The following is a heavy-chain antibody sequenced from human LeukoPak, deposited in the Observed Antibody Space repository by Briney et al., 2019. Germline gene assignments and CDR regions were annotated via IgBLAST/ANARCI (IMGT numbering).Heavy chain of an antibody. CDR2: IRQDGSEE. Sequence: PGGSLRLSCAASGFSFSSYYMTWVRQAPGKGLEWVANIRQDGSEENYADSVKGRFTISRDNAKNSLYLQMNSLRAEDTAVYYCAELGITMIGGVWGKGTTVTISS. J-gene: IGHJ6*04. V-gene: IGHV3-7*01. CDR3: AELGITMIGGV. CDR1: GFSFSSYY. D-gene: IGHD3-10*02.